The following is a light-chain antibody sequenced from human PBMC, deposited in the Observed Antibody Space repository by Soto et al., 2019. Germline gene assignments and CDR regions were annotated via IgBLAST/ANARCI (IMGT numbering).Light chain of an antibody. Sequence: EIVLTQSPGTLSLSPGERATLSCRASQSVGRNYLACYQQKPGQAPRLLIHGATNRAAGIPDRLSGSRSGTDPNPTNSRLEPEDVAVYYCQQYASSPLTFGGGTEVEIK. CDR1: QSVGRNY. CDR2: GAT. V-gene: IGKV3-20*01. J-gene: IGKJ4*01. CDR3: QQYASSPLT.